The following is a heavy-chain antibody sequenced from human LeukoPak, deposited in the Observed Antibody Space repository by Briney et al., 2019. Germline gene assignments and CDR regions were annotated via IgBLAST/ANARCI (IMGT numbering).Heavy chain of an antibody. Sequence: SETLSLTCTVSGGSISSYYWSWIRQPAGKGLEWIGRIYTSGSTNYNPSLKSRVTMSVDTSKNQFSLKLSSVTAADTAVYYCARDRYCSSTSCYTPWPGGDAFDIWGQGTMVTVSS. CDR1: GGSISSYY. CDR2: IYTSGST. J-gene: IGHJ3*02. D-gene: IGHD2-2*02. V-gene: IGHV4-4*07. CDR3: ARDRYCSSTSCYTPWPGGDAFDI.